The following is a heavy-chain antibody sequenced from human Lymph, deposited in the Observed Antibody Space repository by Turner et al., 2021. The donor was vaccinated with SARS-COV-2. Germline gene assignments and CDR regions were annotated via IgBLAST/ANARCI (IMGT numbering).Heavy chain of an antibody. CDR1: GFTFSSYS. CDR3: ARDYYDFWSGYNSYYYGMDV. J-gene: IGHJ6*02. CDR2: ISSRSSYI. V-gene: IGHV3-21*01. Sequence: EVQLVESGGGLVKPGGSLRLSWAASGFTFSSYSMNWVRQAPGKWLEWVSSISSRSSYIYNADSVKGRFTISRENAKNSLYLQMNSLRAEDTAVYYCARDYYDFWSGYNSYYYGMDVWGQGTTVTVSS. D-gene: IGHD3-3*01.